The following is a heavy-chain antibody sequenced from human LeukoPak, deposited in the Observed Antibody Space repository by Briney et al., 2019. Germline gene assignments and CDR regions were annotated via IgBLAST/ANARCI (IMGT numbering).Heavy chain of an antibody. CDR3: ARTYYYDSSGINY. CDR2: ISYDGSNK. V-gene: IGHV3-30-3*01. CDR1: GFTFSSYA. J-gene: IGHJ4*02. Sequence: PGGSLRLSCAASGFTFSSYAMHWVRQAPGKGLEWVAVISYDGSNKYYADSVKGRFTISRDNSKNTLYLQMDSLRAEDTAVYYCARTYYYDSSGINYWGQGTLVTVSS. D-gene: IGHD3-22*01.